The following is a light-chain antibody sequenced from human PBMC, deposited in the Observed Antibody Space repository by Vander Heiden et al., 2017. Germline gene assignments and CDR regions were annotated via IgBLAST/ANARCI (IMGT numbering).Light chain of an antibody. CDR2: LGS. CDR3: MQALQNHPWT. Sequence: DIVMTQSPLSLPVTPGEPASISCRSSQSLLHSNGYNYLDWYLQKPGQAPQLLIYLGSNRASGVPDRFSGSGSGKDFTLKISRGEAEDVGVYYCMQALQNHPWTFGQGTKVEIK. CDR1: QSLLHSNGYNY. V-gene: IGKV2-28*01. J-gene: IGKJ1*01.